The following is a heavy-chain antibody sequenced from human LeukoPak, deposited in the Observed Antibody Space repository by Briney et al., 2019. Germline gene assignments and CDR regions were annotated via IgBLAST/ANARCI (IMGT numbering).Heavy chain of an antibody. V-gene: IGHV4-59*08. CDR3: ARHALHCSSTSCYASYYMDV. CDR2: IYYSGST. Sequence: SETLSLTCTVSGGSISSYYWSWIRQPPGKGLEWIGYIYYSGSTNYNPSLKSRVTISVGTSKNQFSLKLSSVTAADTAVYYCARHALHCSSTSCYASYYMDVWGKGTTVTVSS. J-gene: IGHJ6*03. D-gene: IGHD2-2*01. CDR1: GGSISSYY.